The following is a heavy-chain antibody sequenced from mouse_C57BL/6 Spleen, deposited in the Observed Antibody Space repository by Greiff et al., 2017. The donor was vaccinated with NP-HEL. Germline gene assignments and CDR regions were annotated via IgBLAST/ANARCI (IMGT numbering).Heavy chain of an antibody. CDR1: GYAFSSSW. V-gene: IGHV1-82*01. D-gene: IGHD3-2*02. CDR2: IYPGDGDT. J-gene: IGHJ4*01. Sequence: QVQLKESGPELVKPGASVKISCKASGYAFSSSWMNWVKQRPGKGLEWIGRIYPGDGDTNYNGKFKGKATLTADKSSSTAYMQLSSLTSEDSAVYFCARSSSGYEAMDYWGQGTSVTVSS. CDR3: ARSSSGYEAMDY.